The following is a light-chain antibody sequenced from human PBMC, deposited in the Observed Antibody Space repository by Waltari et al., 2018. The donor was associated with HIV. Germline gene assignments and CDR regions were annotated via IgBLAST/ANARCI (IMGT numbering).Light chain of an antibody. CDR1: ISNHGGNL. CDR2: RND. V-gene: IGLV1-47*01. Sequence: QSGGTQPPSASGIPGQNISISCSGDISNHGGNLLYWYPQLPGTAPRLLIYRNDQRPSGVPDRFSGSKSATSASLAISGLRSEDEADYHCSTWDNSLSHWVFGGGTKVTVL. J-gene: IGLJ3*02. CDR3: STWDNSLSHWV.